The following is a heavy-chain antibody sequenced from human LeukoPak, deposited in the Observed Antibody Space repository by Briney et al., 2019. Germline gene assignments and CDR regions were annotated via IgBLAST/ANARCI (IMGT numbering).Heavy chain of an antibody. CDR1: GYTFTNNY. CDR3: ARGHGWVDY. CDR2: INPSDSTT. J-gene: IGHJ4*02. Sequence: GESLKISCKGSGYTFTNNYISWVRQMPGEGLEWVGRINPSDSTTDYGPSFQGHVTISTDKSINTVYLQWGSLKASDTAMYYCARGHGWVDYWGQGALVTVSS. V-gene: IGHV5-10-1*01. D-gene: IGHD6-19*01.